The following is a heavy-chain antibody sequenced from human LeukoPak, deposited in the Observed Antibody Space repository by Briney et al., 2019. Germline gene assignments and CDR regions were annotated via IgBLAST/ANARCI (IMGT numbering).Heavy chain of an antibody. CDR1: GFTFSNYY. CDR2: ISGTGTTI. J-gene: IGHJ4*02. V-gene: IGHV3-11*04. D-gene: IGHD6-6*01. Sequence: GGSLRLSCAASGFTFSNYYMSWVRQAPGKGLEWVSYISGTGTTIYYADSVKGRFTVSGDNTKNSLFLQMNSLRAEDTAFYYCARQPSTSSGDYWGQGTLVAVSS. CDR3: ARQPSTSSGDY.